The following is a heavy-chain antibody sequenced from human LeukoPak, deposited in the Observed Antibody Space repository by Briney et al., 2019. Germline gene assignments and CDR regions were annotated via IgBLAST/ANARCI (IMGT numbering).Heavy chain of an antibody. CDR3: AKGLDSSGYYGYFDY. CDR2: ISGSGGST. Sequence: GGSLRLSCAASGFTFSSYAMSWVRQAPGKGLEWVSAISGSGGSTYYADSVKGRFTISRDNSKNTLYLQMNSLRAEDTAVYYCAKGLDSSGYYGYFDYWGQGTLVTVSS. J-gene: IGHJ4*02. V-gene: IGHV3-23*01. CDR1: GFTFSSYA. D-gene: IGHD3-22*01.